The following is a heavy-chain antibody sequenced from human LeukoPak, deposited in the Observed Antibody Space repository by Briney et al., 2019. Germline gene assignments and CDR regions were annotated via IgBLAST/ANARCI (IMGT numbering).Heavy chain of an antibody. Sequence: PGGSLRLSCTAFGFTFGDYGLSWFRQAPGKGLEWIGFIRSKKVFGGAIEYAASVEGRFTFSRDDPKSIAYLQMNDLRTDDTAVYYCTRDWWRLGFDYWGQGTLVTVSS. V-gene: IGHV3-49*03. CDR1: GFTFGDYG. CDR2: IRSKKVFGGAI. D-gene: IGHD2-21*02. J-gene: IGHJ4*02. CDR3: TRDWWRLGFDY.